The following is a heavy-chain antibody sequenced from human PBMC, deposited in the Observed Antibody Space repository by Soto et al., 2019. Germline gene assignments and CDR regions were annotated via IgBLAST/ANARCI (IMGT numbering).Heavy chain of an antibody. Sequence: QVQLVESGGGVVQPGRSLRLSCAASGFTFSSYGMHWVRQAPGKGLEWVAVISYDESNKDYADSVKGRFTISRDNPKNPVYLHMNRLRAEDTAVYYCTKGGVVITWYFQHWGQGTLVTVSS. J-gene: IGHJ1*01. V-gene: IGHV3-30*18. D-gene: IGHD3-22*01. CDR2: ISYDESNK. CDR3: TKGGVVITWYFQH. CDR1: GFTFSSYG.